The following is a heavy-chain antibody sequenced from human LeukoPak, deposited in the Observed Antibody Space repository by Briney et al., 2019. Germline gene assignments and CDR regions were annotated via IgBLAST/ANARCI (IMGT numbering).Heavy chain of an antibody. CDR3: VRGGWELDY. CDR1: GFTFTRFW. V-gene: IGHV3-7*01. CDR2: IKEDGTEK. J-gene: IGHJ4*02. D-gene: IGHD1-26*01. Sequence: GGSLRPSCAASGFTFTRFWMAWVRQAPGMGLQWVAHIKEDGTEKYYLDSVRGRFTIAKDDANNLLFLQMNSLTAEDTALYYCVRGGWELDYWGQGAPVTVSS.